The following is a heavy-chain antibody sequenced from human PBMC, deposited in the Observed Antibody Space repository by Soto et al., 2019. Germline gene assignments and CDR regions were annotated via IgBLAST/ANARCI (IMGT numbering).Heavy chain of an antibody. Sequence: GRSVRLSCAASGFSFSSYAMNWVRQAPGKGLEWVSHITGSGGVTYYADSVKGRFTISRDTSTNTLYLQMNSLRAEDTALYYCAKCLQIHWNYDAYHIWGQGTMVTVSS. CDR2: ITGSGGVT. V-gene: IGHV3-23*01. CDR1: GFSFSSYA. J-gene: IGHJ3*02. D-gene: IGHD1-7*01. CDR3: AKCLQIHWNYDAYHI.